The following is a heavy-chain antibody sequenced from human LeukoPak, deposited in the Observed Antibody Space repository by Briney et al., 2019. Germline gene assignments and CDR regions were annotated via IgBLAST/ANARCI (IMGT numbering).Heavy chain of an antibody. CDR3: AKDGWLQS. CDR1: GFTFSNSG. Sequence: PGGTLRLSCAASGFTFSNSGMNWVRQAPGKGLEWVSTISGSGDSTYYADSVKGRFTSSRDNSKNTLYLQMNSLRAEDTAVYYCAKDGWLQSWGQGTLVTVSS. D-gene: IGHD5-24*01. J-gene: IGHJ5*02. CDR2: ISGSGDST. V-gene: IGHV3-23*01.